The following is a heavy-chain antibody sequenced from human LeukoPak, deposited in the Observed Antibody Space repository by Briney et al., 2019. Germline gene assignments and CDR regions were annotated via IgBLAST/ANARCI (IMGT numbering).Heavy chain of an antibody. V-gene: IGHV4-39*07. CDR2: IYYSGST. Sequence: SETLSLTCTVSGGSISSSSYYWGWIRQPPGKGLEWIGSIYYSGSTYYNPSLKSRVTISVDTSKNRFSLKLSSVTAADTAVYYCARAHSSGYYYGYYMDVWGKGTTVTISS. CDR3: ARAHSSGYYYGYYMDV. D-gene: IGHD3-22*01. J-gene: IGHJ6*03. CDR1: GGSISSSSYY.